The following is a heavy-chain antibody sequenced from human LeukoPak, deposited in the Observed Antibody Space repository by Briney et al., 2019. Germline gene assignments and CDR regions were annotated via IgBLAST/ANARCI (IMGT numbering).Heavy chain of an antibody. V-gene: IGHV3-7*01. CDR2: INPDGAVK. D-gene: IGHD3-22*01. J-gene: IGHJ4*02. Sequence: PGGSLRLSCAASGFIFSTTWMNWVRQAPGKGLEWVASINPDGAVKYHAHSLKGRFTISRDNAKNSLYLQMNSLRAEDTAVYYCASYYYDSSGYYYFNYWGQGTLVTVSS. CDR3: ASYYYDSSGYYYFNY. CDR1: GFIFSTTW.